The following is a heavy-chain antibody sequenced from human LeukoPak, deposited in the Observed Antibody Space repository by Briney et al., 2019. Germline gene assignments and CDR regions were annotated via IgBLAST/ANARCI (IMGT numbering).Heavy chain of an antibody. Sequence: GRSLRLSCAASGFTFSSYGMHWVRQAPGKGLEWVAVISYDGSNKYYADSVKGRFTISRDNSKNTLYLQMNSLRAEDTAVYYCAKVGGGVAGHFDYWSQGTLVTVSS. CDR1: GFTFSSYG. V-gene: IGHV3-30*18. CDR2: ISYDGSNK. CDR3: AKVGGGVAGHFDY. J-gene: IGHJ4*02. D-gene: IGHD6-19*01.